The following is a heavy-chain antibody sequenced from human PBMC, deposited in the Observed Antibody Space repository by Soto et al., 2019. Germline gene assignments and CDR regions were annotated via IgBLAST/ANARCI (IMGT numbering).Heavy chain of an antibody. CDR3: ARGRWVNTMVRGSQSAFEP. D-gene: IGHD3-10*01. CDR1: GYTFTSYD. CDR2: MNPNSGNT. J-gene: IGHJ5*02. Sequence: ASVKVSCKASGYTFTSYDINWVRQATGQGLEWMGWMNPNSGNTGYAQKFQGRVTMTRNTSISTAYMELSSLRSEDTAVYYCARGRWVNTMVRGSQSAFEPWGQGTLVTVSS. V-gene: IGHV1-8*01.